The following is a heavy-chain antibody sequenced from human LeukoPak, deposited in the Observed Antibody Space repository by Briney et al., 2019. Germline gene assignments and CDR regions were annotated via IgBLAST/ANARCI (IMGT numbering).Heavy chain of an antibody. CDR3: ARVSDYYDSSGYYMIFDY. CDR1: GGTFSRYA. J-gene: IGHJ4*02. Sequence: SVKVSCKASGGTFSRYAISWVRQAPGQGLEWMGGIIPIFGTVNYAQKFQGRVTITADESTSTAYMELSSLRSEDTAVYYCARVSDYYDSSGYYMIFDYWGQGTLVTVSS. CDR2: IIPIFGTV. V-gene: IGHV1-69*01. D-gene: IGHD3-22*01.